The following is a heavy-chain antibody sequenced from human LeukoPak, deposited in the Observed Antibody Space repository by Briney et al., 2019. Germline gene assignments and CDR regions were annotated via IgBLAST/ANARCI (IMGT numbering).Heavy chain of an antibody. CDR1: GFSFGDHG. Sequence: GGSLRLSCATSGFSFGDHGVSWFRQAPGKRPEWISFIKTKTYGATTEYAASVKGRFTISRDDSTGIAYLQMDSLKHEDTAMYYCSRGVIVGAAYFDYWGQGTLVTVSS. J-gene: IGHJ4*02. CDR2: IKTKTYGATT. CDR3: SRGVIVGAAYFDY. V-gene: IGHV3-49*03. D-gene: IGHD1-26*01.